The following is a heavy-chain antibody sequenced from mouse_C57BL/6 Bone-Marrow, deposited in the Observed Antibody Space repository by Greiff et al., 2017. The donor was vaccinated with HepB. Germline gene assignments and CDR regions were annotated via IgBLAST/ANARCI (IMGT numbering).Heavy chain of an antibody. Sequence: QVQLQQPGTELVKPGASVKLSCKASGYTFTSYWMHWVKQRPGQGLEWIGNINPSNGGTNYNEKFKSKATLTVDKSSSTAYMQLSSLTSEDSAVYYWARYYYYGSRRYAMDYWGQGTSVTVSS. CDR2: INPSNGGT. CDR3: ARYYYYGSRRYAMDY. J-gene: IGHJ4*01. D-gene: IGHD1-1*01. CDR1: GYTFTSYW. V-gene: IGHV1-53*01.